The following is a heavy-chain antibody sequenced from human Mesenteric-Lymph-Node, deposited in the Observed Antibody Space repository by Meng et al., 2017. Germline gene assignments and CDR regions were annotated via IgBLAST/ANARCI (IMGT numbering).Heavy chain of an antibody. CDR3: ARGYYDILTPVMDV. J-gene: IGHJ6*02. D-gene: IGHD3-9*01. CDR1: GGSTISYY. CDR2: IHSSGTP. V-gene: IGHV4-4*07. Sequence: SETLSLTCTVSGGSTISYYWSWIRQPAGKGPEWIGRIHSSGTPNYNPSLQSRVTMSVDTSRNQFSLKLSSVTAADTAVYYCARGYYDILTPVMDVWGQGTTVTVSS.